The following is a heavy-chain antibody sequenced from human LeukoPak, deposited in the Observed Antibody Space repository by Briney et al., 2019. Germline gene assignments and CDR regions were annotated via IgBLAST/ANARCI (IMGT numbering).Heavy chain of an antibody. V-gene: IGHV3-23*01. CDR1: LFTLSSYA. D-gene: IGHD3-10*01. Sequence: GGSLTLSCPPSLFTLSSYAMTWLRQAPGKGLEWVSGISGSGGSTYYADSVKGRFTISRDHSKNTLYLQMNSLRAEDTAVYYCAKSAGLLWFRELPSLDYWGQGTLVTVSS. CDR2: ISGSGGST. CDR3: AKSAGLLWFRELPSLDY. J-gene: IGHJ4*02.